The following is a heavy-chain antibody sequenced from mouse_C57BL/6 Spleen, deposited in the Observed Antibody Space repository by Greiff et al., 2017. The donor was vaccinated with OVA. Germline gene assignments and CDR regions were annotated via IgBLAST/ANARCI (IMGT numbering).Heavy chain of an antibody. CDR3: ARRYFDV. V-gene: IGHV1-52*01. J-gene: IGHJ1*03. Sequence: VQLKEPGAELVRPGSSVKLSCKASGYTFTSYWMHWVKQRPIQGLEWIGNIDPSDSETHYNQKFKDKATLTVDKSSSTAYMQLSSLTSEDSAVYYCARRYFDVWGTGTTVTVSS. CDR1: GYTFTSYW. CDR2: IDPSDSET.